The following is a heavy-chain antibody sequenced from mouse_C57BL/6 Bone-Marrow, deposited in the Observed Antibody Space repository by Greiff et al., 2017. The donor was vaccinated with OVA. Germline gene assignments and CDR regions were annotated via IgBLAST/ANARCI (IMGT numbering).Heavy chain of an antibody. Sequence: EVQLQESGAELVRPGASVKLSCTASGFNIKDDYMHWVKQRPEQGLEWIGWIDPENGDTEYASKFQGKATITADTSSNTAYLQLSSLKSEDTAVYYCTTVTTVPYYAMDYWGQGTSVTVSS. CDR1: GFNIKDDY. CDR2: IDPENGDT. V-gene: IGHV14-4*01. J-gene: IGHJ4*01. D-gene: IGHD1-1*01. CDR3: TTVTTVPYYAMDY.